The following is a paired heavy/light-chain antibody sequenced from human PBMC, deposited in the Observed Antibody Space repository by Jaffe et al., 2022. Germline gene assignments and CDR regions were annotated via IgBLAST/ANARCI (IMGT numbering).Light chain of an antibody. CDR3: QQRNSWPLT. CDR1: QSVSSY. V-gene: IGKV3-11*01. CDR2: DAS. Sequence: EIVLTQSPATLSLSPGERATLSCRASQSVSSYLAWYQQKPGQAPRLLIYDASNRATGISARFSGSGSGTDFTLTISSLEPEDFAVYYCQQRNSWPLTFGPGTKVDIK. J-gene: IGKJ3*01.
Heavy chain of an antibody. CDR3: ARRAQISSCSGGSCGQGNWFDP. Sequence: QVQLQESGPGLVKPSETLSLTCTVSGGSITSYYWNWIRQPPGKGLEWIGYIYNTGSTIYNPSLKSRVTISIDTSKNQFSLKVNSVTAADTAVYYCARRAQISSCSGGSCGQGNWFDPWGQGTPVTVSS. CDR1: GGSITSYY. J-gene: IGHJ5*02. D-gene: IGHD2-15*01. V-gene: IGHV4-59*01. CDR2: IYNTGST.